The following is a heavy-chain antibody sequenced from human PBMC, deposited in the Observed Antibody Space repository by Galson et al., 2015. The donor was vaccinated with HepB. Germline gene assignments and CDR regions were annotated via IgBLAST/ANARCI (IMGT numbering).Heavy chain of an antibody. CDR1: GYTFTSYV. V-gene: IGHV1-18*03. J-gene: IGHJ4*02. CDR2: ISGYNGHT. D-gene: IGHD6-19*01. Sequence: SVKVSCKASGYTFTSYVISWVRQAPGQGLEWLGRISGYNGHTNYAQNLQNKVTMTTDTSTSTAYLELRRLKSDDMAIYYCARGGTGSDYWGQGTLVTVSS. CDR3: ARGGTGSDY.